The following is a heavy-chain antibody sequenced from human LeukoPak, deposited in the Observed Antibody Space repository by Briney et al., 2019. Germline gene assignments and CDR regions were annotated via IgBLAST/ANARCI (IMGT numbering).Heavy chain of an antibody. CDR2: FYSSGST. J-gene: IGHJ6*02. D-gene: IGHD3-3*01. CDR1: GGSIRSYY. CDR3: ARERFTWVV. Sequence: SETLSLTCSVSGGSIRSYYWSWIRQSAGKGLEWIGRFYSSGSTYYNPSLKSRVTISVDTSKNQFSLKLSSVTAADTAVYYCARERFTWVVWGQGTTVTVSS. V-gene: IGHV4-4*07.